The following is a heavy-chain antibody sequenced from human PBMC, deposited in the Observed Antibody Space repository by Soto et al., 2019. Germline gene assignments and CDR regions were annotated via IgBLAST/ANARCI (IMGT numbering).Heavy chain of an antibody. CDR1: GGSISTYY. V-gene: IGHV4-59*01. CDR2: ISYSGTT. Sequence: SETLSLTCTVSGGSISTYYWSWIRQPPGKGLEWIGNISYSGTTNHSPSLKGRVTISLDRSKNQLSLKLTSVTAADTAVYYFTRNWSSVAGRDYFDYWGQGTLVTVSS. D-gene: IGHD6-19*01. J-gene: IGHJ4*02. CDR3: TRNWSSVAGRDYFDY.